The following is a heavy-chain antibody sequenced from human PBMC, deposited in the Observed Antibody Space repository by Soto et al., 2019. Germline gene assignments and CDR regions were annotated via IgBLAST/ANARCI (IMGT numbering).Heavy chain of an antibody. V-gene: IGHV3-23*01. D-gene: IGHD3-10*01. CDR3: ASGADYNTNYIPFDP. CDR2: ISGIGGSS. J-gene: IGHJ5*02. Sequence: EVQLLESGGALEHPGGSLRLSCAASGFAFSTYAMTWVRQAPGKGLEWVSVISGIGGSSYYAASVKGRFTISRDNSKNTLYLQMNSLGAEDTGLYYCASGADYNTNYIPFDPWGQGTLVTVSS. CDR1: GFAFSTYA.